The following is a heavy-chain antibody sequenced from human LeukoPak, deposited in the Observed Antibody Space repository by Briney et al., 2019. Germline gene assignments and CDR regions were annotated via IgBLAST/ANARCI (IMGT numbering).Heavy chain of an antibody. J-gene: IGHJ4*02. CDR3: ATAPSMGSSWHEGYFDY. CDR1: GYTFTRFH. D-gene: IGHD6-13*01. CDR2: IHPSSGGA. V-gene: IGHV1-46*01. Sequence: GASVKVSCKASGYTFTRFHIHWVRQAPGQGLEWMGIIHPSSGGATSAQKFQGRLTMTRDTSTSTVYMELSSLRSEDTAVYYCATAPSMGSSWHEGYFDYWGQGTLVTVSS.